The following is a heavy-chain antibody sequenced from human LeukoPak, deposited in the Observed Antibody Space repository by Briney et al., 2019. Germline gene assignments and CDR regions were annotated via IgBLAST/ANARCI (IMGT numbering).Heavy chain of an antibody. J-gene: IGHJ3*02. Sequence: GGSLRLSCAASGFTFNTYSMNWVRQAPGEGLEWVSYISGSESSIYYADSVKGRFTISRDNAKNSLYLQMNNLRAEDAAVYYCARLGFAFDIWGQGTMVTVSS. V-gene: IGHV3-48*04. D-gene: IGHD3-16*01. CDR3: ARLGFAFDI. CDR1: GFTFNTYS. CDR2: ISGSESSI.